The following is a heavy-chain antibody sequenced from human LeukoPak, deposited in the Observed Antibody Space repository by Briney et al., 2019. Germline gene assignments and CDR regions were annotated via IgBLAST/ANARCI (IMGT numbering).Heavy chain of an antibody. CDR2: IKSKTDRGTT. V-gene: IGHV3-15*01. CDR1: GFTFSNAW. D-gene: IGHD1-26*01. Sequence: GGSLRLSCAASGFTFSNAWMTWVRQAPGKGLEWVGRIKSKTDRGTTDYAAPVKGRFTISRDDSRNTLFLEMNSLETEDTAIYYCAKVSGSYSLEYWGQGTLVTVSS. CDR3: AKVSGSYSLEY. J-gene: IGHJ4*02.